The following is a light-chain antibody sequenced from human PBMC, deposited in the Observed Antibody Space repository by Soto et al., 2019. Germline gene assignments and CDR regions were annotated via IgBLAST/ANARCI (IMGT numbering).Light chain of an antibody. CDR1: KLGDKY. Sequence: SYELTQPPSVSVSPGQTASITCSGDKLGDKYACWYQQKPGQSPVLVIYQDNKRPSGIPERFSGFNSGNTATLTISGTQAMDEADYYCQAWDSTTGVFGGGTKVTVL. CDR2: QDN. J-gene: IGLJ3*02. V-gene: IGLV3-1*01. CDR3: QAWDSTTGV.